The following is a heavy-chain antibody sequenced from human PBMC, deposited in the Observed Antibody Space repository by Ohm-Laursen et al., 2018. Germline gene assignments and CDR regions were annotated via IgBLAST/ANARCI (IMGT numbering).Heavy chain of an antibody. CDR3: VRDNGYSYGRYSDY. Sequence: SLRLSCTASGFTFSSYSMNWVRQAPGKGLEWVSYISSSGRTIYYADSVKGRFTISRDNAKNTLFLQVNSLRAEDTAVYYCVRDNGYSYGRYSDYWGQGTLITVSS. CDR2: ISSSGRTI. CDR1: GFTFSSYS. V-gene: IGHV3-48*04. J-gene: IGHJ4*02. D-gene: IGHD5-18*01.